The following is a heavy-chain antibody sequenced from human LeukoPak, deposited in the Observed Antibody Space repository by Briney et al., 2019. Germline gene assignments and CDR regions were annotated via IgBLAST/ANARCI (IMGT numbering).Heavy chain of an antibody. CDR3: ARESNWGYYFDF. J-gene: IGHJ4*02. CDR1: GFTFSSYS. CDR2: ISSSSSYI. V-gene: IGHV3-21*01. D-gene: IGHD7-27*01. Sequence: PGGSLRLSCAASGFTFSSYSMNCVRQAPGKGLEWVSSISSSSSYIYYADSVKGRFTISRDNAKNSLYLQMNSLRAGDTAVYYCARESNWGYYFDFWGQGTLVTVSS.